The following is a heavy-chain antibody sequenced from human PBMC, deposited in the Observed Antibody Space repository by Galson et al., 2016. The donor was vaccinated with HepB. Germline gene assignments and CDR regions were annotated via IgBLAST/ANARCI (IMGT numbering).Heavy chain of an antibody. D-gene: IGHD2-8*01. CDR2: INPKSGGT. V-gene: IGHV1-2*02. CDR3: ATYDGTKGVYAFDI. J-gene: IGHJ3*02. CDR1: GYTFTGYY. Sequence: SVKVPCKASGYTFTGYYMNWVRQAPGQGLEWMGWINPKSGGTNYAQKFQDRVTMTRDTSISTGYMELSRLRSDDTAVYYCATYDGTKGVYAFDIWGQGTMVTVSS.